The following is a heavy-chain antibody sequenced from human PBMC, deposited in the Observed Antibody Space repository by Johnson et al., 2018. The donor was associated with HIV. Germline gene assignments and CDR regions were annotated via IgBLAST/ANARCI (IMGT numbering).Heavy chain of an antibody. CDR2: ISWNSGSI. J-gene: IGHJ3*02. V-gene: IGHV3-9*01. CDR3: AKKLGPGAISDCVAFDI. D-gene: IGHD2-21*02. CDR1: GFTFDDYA. Sequence: VQLVESGGGLVQPGRSLRLSCAASGFTFDDYAMHWVRQAPGKGLEWVSGISWNSGSIGYADSVNGRFTISRDNAKNSLYLQMNSLRAEDTALYYCAKKLGPGAISDCVAFDIWGQGTMVTVSS.